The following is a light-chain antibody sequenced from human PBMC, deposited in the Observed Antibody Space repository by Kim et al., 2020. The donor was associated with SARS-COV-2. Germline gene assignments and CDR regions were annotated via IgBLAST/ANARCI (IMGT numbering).Light chain of an antibody. J-gene: IGKJ1*01. V-gene: IGKV3-20*01. CDR1: QSVRNY. Sequence: LVPGERATLPCRDSQSVRNYLAWYQQEPGQAPRLLIYGGSIRATAIPDRFSGSGSGTDFTLTITTLEPEDFAVYYCLQYVNSVRTFGQGTKVDIK. CDR2: GGS. CDR3: LQYVNSVRT.